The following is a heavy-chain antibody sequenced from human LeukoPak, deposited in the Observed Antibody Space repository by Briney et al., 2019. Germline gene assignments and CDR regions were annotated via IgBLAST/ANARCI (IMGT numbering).Heavy chain of an antibody. CDR1: GFTFSSYA. Sequence: GGSLRLSCAASGFTFSSYAITWVRQAAGRGLEWVSALGTNGDAYYLGSVRGRFTISRENVKNSLYLQMNSLGVEDTAVYYCAREWRGIASHYHGMDVWGQGTTVTVSS. D-gene: IGHD6-6*01. J-gene: IGHJ6*02. V-gene: IGHV3-13*01. CDR2: LGTNGDA. CDR3: AREWRGIASHYHGMDV.